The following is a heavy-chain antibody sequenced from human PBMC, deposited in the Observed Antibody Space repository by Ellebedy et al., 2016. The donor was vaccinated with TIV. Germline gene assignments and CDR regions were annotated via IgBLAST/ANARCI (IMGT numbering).Heavy chain of an antibody. J-gene: IGHJ4*02. CDR3: VRDLTNYGSSSY. D-gene: IGHD3-22*01. V-gene: IGHV1-2*02. CDR1: GYTFTGYY. Sequence: AASVKVSCKASGYTFTGYYIHWARQAPGQGLEWVAWINPNSGDTAYAQNLQGRVTVTGDTSISTAYMELSRLISDDTAVYYCVRDLTNYGSSSYWGQGTLVTVSS. CDR2: INPNSGDT.